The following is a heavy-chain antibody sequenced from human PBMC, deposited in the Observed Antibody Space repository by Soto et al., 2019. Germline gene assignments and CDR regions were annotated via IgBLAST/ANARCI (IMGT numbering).Heavy chain of an antibody. CDR1: GGSISSYY. D-gene: IGHD3-3*01. V-gene: IGHV4-59*01. CDR3: ARVLGYYDFWSGYYMVVGDYYYYMDV. Sequence: SETLSLTCTVSGGSISSYYWSWIRQPPGKGLEWIGYIYYSGSTNYNPSLKSRVTISVDTSKNQFSLKLSSVTAADTAVYYCARVLGYYDFWSGYYMVVGDYYYYMDVWGKGTTVTVSS. J-gene: IGHJ6*03. CDR2: IYYSGST.